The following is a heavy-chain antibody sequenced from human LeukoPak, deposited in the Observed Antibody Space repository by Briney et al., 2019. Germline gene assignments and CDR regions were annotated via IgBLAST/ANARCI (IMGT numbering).Heavy chain of an antibody. Sequence: PGGSLRLSCAASGFTFSTYSMNWVRQAPGKGLEWVSSISSSSSYIYYADSVKGRFTISRDNAKNSLYLQMNSLRAEDTAVYYCARDRSPVYCSGGSCPDWYFDLWGRGTLVTVSS. CDR1: GFTFSTYS. D-gene: IGHD2-15*01. CDR2: ISSSSSYI. V-gene: IGHV3-21*01. J-gene: IGHJ2*01. CDR3: ARDRSPVYCSGGSCPDWYFDL.